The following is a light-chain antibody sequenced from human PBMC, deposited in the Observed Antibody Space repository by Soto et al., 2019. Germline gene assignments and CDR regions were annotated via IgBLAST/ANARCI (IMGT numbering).Light chain of an antibody. Sequence: QPVLTQSPSASASLGASVKLTCTLSSGHNNYAIAWHQLQPERGPRYLMKLNYDGSHTKADGIPDRFSGSSSGAERYLTISSLQSEDEADYYCQTWGTGIRVFGGGTKVTVL. CDR3: QTWGTGIRV. V-gene: IGLV4-69*01. CDR1: SGHNNYA. CDR2: LNYDGSH. J-gene: IGLJ3*02.